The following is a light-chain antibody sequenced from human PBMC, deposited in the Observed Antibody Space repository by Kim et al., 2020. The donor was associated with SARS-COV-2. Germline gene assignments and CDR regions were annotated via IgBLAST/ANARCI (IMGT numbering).Light chain of an antibody. CDR3: AAWDDSLSGRV. CDR1: RSNIGSNT. Sequence: GQRVTISCSGSRSNIGSNTVNWYQLLPGTAPKVLMYTDNERPSGVPDRFSGSKSGTSASLVISALQSEDEADYYCAAWDDSLSGRVFGGGTQLTVL. CDR2: TDN. J-gene: IGLJ3*02. V-gene: IGLV1-44*01.